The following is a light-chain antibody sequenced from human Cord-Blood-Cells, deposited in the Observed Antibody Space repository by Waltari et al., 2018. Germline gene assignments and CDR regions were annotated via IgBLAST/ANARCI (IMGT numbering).Light chain of an antibody. CDR3: QQANSFPYT. Sequence: EIQITQSPSSVSASVGDRVTITCRASQGISSWLAWYQQKHGKAPKLLNYAASSLQSRVPSRFSSSGSGTDFTLTISSLQPEDFVTYYCQQANSFPYTFGQGTKLEIK. J-gene: IGKJ2*01. CDR1: QGISSW. CDR2: AAS. V-gene: IGKV1-12*01.